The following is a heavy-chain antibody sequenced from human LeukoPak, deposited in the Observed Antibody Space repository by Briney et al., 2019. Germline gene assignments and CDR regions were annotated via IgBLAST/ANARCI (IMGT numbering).Heavy chain of an antibody. CDR1: GFTFSSYA. J-gene: IGHJ4*02. CDR2: ISGSGGST. CDR3: AKDWVNRIGGSSGYYYEGGSDY. V-gene: IGHV3-23*01. Sequence: PGGSLRLSCAASGFTFSSYAMSWVRQAPGKGLEWVSAISGSGGSTYYADSVKGRFTISRDNSKNTLYLQMNSLRAEDTAVYYCAKDWVNRIGGSSGYYYEGGSDYWGQGTLVTVSS. D-gene: IGHD3-22*01.